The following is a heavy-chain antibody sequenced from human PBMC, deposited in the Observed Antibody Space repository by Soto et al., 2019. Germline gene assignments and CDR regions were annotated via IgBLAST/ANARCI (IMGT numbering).Heavy chain of an antibody. V-gene: IGHV1-2*04. CDR3: ARGHSTDCSNGVCSFFYYYDMDV. Sequence: ASVKVSCKASGYSFTDYHIHWVRQAPGQGLEWLGRINPKSGGTSTAQKFQGWVTMTRDRSISTVYMELTRLRSDDTAVYFCARGHSTDCSNGVCSFFYYYDMDVWGQGTTVTVSS. J-gene: IGHJ6*02. D-gene: IGHD2-8*01. CDR1: GYSFTDYH. CDR2: INPKSGGT.